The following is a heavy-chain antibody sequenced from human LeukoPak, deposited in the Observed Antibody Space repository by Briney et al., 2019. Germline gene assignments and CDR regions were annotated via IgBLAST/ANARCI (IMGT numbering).Heavy chain of an antibody. CDR1: GFTFSSYA. D-gene: IGHD3-16*01. V-gene: IGHV3-23*01. Sequence: GGSLRLSCAASGFTFSSYAMNWVRQTPGKGLEWVSGITGSGGSTYYADSVKGRFTISRDNSKNTLYLQMNSLRAEDTAVYYCAGGNYYYYMDVWGKGTTVTVSS. J-gene: IGHJ6*03. CDR3: AGGNYYYYMDV. CDR2: ITGSGGST.